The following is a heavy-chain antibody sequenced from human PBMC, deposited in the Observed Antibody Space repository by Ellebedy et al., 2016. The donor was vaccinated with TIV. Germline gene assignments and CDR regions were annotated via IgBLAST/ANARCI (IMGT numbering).Heavy chain of an antibody. J-gene: IGHJ4*02. CDR3: ARGRSLRLGELSSTFDY. CDR1: GFTFSSYG. CDR2: IWYDGSNK. Sequence: GESLKISCAASGFTFSSYGMHWVRQAPGKGLEWVAVIWYDGSNKYYADSVKGRFTISRDNSKNTLYLQMNSLRAEDTAVYYCARGRSLRLGELSSTFDYWGQGTLVTVSS. D-gene: IGHD3-16*02. V-gene: IGHV3-33*01.